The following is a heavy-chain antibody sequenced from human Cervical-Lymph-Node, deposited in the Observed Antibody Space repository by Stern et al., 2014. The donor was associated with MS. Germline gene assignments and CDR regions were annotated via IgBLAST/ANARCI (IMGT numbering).Heavy chain of an antibody. D-gene: IGHD2-15*01. V-gene: IGHV1-2*06. CDR1: GYTFTAYN. CDR2: INPKRVVT. J-gene: IGHJ4*02. Sequence: VHLVESGADVKKPGASVKVSCKASGYTFTAYNMHWLRQAPGQALEWMGRINPKRVVTNYAQKLQDRVTMTRDTSISTVYMELSRLRSNDTAMYYCATRRGCSGGSCSSRSLDYWGQGTLVTVSS. CDR3: ATRRGCSGGSCSSRSLDY.